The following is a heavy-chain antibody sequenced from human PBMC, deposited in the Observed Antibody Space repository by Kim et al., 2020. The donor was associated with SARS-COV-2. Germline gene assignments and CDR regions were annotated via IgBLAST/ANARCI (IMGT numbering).Heavy chain of an antibody. Sequence: ASVKVSCKASGYTFTGYYMHWVRQAPGQGLEWMGWINPNSGGTNYAQKFQGWVTMTRDTSISTAYMELSRLRSDDTAVYYCARDLVAAAGDEGVRYYGMDVWGQGTTVTVSS. J-gene: IGHJ6*02. CDR3: ARDLVAAAGDEGVRYYGMDV. V-gene: IGHV1-2*04. CDR2: INPNSGGT. CDR1: GYTFTGYY. D-gene: IGHD6-13*01.